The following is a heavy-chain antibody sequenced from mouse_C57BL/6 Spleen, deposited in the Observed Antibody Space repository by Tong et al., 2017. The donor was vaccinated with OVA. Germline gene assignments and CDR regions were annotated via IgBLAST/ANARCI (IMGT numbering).Heavy chain of an antibody. J-gene: IGHJ2*01. CDR2: IDPETGGT. Sequence: VQLQESGAELVRPGASVTLSCKASGYTFTDYEMHWVKQTPVHGLEWIGAIDPETGGTAYNQKFKGKAILTADKSSSTAYMELRSLTSEDSAVYYCTRRSYYGSSYGYWGQGTTLTVSS. D-gene: IGHD1-1*01. V-gene: IGHV1-15*01. CDR3: TRRSYYGSSYGY. CDR1: GYTFTDYE.